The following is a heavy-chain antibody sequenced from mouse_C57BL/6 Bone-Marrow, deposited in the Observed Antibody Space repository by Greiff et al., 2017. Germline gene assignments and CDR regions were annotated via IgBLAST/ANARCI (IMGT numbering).Heavy chain of an antibody. J-gene: IGHJ2*01. CDR3: ARIDSSGSFDY. V-gene: IGHV2-6*02. Sequence: VKLGESGPGRVAPSQSLSIPCTVPGFSLPSFGVHWVRRPPGKGLEWLVVIWRDGRTTYNTALKSRLSISKDNSKSQVFLKMNSLQTDDTAMYYCARIDSSGSFDYWGQGTTLTVSS. D-gene: IGHD3-2*02. CDR2: IWRDGRT. CDR1: GFSLPSFG.